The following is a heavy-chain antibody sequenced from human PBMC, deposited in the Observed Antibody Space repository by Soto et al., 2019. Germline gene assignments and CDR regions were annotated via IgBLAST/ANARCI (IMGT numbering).Heavy chain of an antibody. Sequence: SETLSLTCSVSGASISSVGYYWTWIRQHPGEGLEWIGYIYHSGGTYYNPSLKSRLTISVDTSENQFSLGLSSVTAADTAVYYCGSFSDRITPATIVEWGQGTPVTVSS. J-gene: IGHJ4*02. D-gene: IGHD2-2*02. CDR1: GASISSVGYY. V-gene: IGHV4-31*03. CDR2: IYHSGGT. CDR3: GSFSDRITPATIVE.